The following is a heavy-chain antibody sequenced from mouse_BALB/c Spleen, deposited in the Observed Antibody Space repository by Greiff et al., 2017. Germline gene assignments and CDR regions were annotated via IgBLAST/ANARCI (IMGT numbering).Heavy chain of an antibody. Sequence: EVQLVESGGGLVKPGGSLKLSCAASGFTFSSYAMSWVRQTPEKRLEWVASISSGGSTYYPDSVKGRFTISRDNARNILYLQMSSLRSEDTAMYYCARRAIYDGYYGGDYWGQGTSVTVSS. V-gene: IGHV5-6-5*01. J-gene: IGHJ4*01. D-gene: IGHD2-3*01. CDR1: GFTFSSYA. CDR3: ARRAIYDGYYGGDY. CDR2: ISSGGST.